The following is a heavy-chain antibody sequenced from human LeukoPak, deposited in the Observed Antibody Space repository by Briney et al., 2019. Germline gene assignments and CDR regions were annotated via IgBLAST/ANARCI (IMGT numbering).Heavy chain of an antibody. D-gene: IGHD3-10*01. V-gene: IGHV1-18*01. J-gene: IGHJ4*02. CDR2: ITPYNGKT. Sequence: GASVKVSCKTSGYTFVNNGLTWLRQAPGQRLEWMGWITPYNGKTKYEQRLQDRLTMTTDTATSTAYMELRSLTSDDTAVYYCARRHGWGVYDYWGQGTLVSVSS. CDR1: GYTFVNNG. CDR3: ARRHGWGVYDY.